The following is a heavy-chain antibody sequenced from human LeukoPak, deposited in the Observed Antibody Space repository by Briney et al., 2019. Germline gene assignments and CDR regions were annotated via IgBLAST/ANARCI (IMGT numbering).Heavy chain of an antibody. CDR2: INPSGGST. CDR3: ARDLGTTVTTAYYYGMDV. Sequence: ASVKVSCKASGYTFTSYDINWVRQAPGQGLEWMGIINPSGGSTSYAQKFQGRVTMTRDTSTSTVYMELSSLRSEDTAVYYCARDLGTTVTTAYYYGMDVWGQGTTVTVSS. J-gene: IGHJ6*02. V-gene: IGHV1-46*01. D-gene: IGHD4-17*01. CDR1: GYTFTSYD.